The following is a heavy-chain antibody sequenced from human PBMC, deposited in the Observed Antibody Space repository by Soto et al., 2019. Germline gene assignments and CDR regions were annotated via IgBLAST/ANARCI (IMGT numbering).Heavy chain of an antibody. Sequence: SETLSLTCTVSGGSISSYYLSWIRQPPGKGLEWIGYIYYSGSTNYNPSLKSRVTISVDTSKNQFSLKLSSVTAADTAVYYCARSTTIVGEGGFDYWGQGTLVTVSS. J-gene: IGHJ4*02. CDR1: GGSISSYY. V-gene: IGHV4-59*01. D-gene: IGHD3-22*01. CDR2: IYYSGST. CDR3: ARSTTIVGEGGFDY.